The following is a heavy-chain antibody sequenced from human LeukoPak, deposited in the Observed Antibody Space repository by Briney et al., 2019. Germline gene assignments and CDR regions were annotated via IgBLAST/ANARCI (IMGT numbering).Heavy chain of an antibody. D-gene: IGHD6-19*01. J-gene: IGHJ4*02. Sequence: PSETLSLTCTVPGDSISSYNHYWGWIRQPPGKGLEWLGSICYGGSTHDNPSLKSRVTISVDTSMNQFSLRVTSATAADTAVYYCARMMYGNGWNRYYFDYWGQGTLVTVSS. CDR1: GDSISSYNHY. CDR2: ICYGGST. CDR3: ARMMYGNGWNRYYFDY. V-gene: IGHV4-39*01.